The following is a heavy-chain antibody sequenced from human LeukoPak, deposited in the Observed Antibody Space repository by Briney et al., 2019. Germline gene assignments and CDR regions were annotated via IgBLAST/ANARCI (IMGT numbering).Heavy chain of an antibody. CDR1: GYTFTSYA. V-gene: IGHV1-3*01. Sequence: ASVKVSCKASGYTFTSYAMHWVRQAPGQRLEWMGWINAGNGNTKYSQKFQGRVTITRDTSASTAYMELSSLRSEDTAVYYCAKEMYDYVWGGYRYMDYWGQGTLVTVSS. CDR2: INAGNGNT. J-gene: IGHJ4*02. D-gene: IGHD3-16*02. CDR3: AKEMYDYVWGGYRYMDY.